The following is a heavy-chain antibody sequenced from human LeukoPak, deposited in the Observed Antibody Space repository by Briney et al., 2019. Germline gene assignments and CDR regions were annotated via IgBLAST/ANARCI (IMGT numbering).Heavy chain of an antibody. V-gene: IGHV3-21*01. CDR1: GFTFSGYS. Sequence: GGSLRLSCAASGFTFSGYSMNWVRQAPGKGLEWVSSISSSSTYIYYAGSVKGRFTISRDNAKNSLYLQVNSLRAEDTAVYYCASRGINYYDSGGFTYWGQGTLVTVSS. D-gene: IGHD3-22*01. CDR3: ASRGINYYDSGGFTY. J-gene: IGHJ4*02. CDR2: ISSSSTYI.